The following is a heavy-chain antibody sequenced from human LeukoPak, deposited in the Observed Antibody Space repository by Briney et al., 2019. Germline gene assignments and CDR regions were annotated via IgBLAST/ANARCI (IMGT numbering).Heavy chain of an antibody. Sequence: AASVKVSCKASVYTFTGYYMHWVRQAPGQGLEWMGWINPNSGGTNYAQKFQGRVTMTRDTSISTAYMELSRLRSDDTAVYYCARGGVVVPAAPGDYWGQGTLVTVSS. CDR1: VYTFTGYY. CDR2: INPNSGGT. V-gene: IGHV1-2*02. J-gene: IGHJ4*02. D-gene: IGHD2-2*01. CDR3: ARGGVVVPAAPGDY.